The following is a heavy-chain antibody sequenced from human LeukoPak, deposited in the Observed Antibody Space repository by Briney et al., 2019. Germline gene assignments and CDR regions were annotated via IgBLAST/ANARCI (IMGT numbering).Heavy chain of an antibody. V-gene: IGHV4-34*01. CDR3: AGPGAGDLDY. Sequence: PSETLSLTCAIYGGSFGGYYWSWIRQPPGKGLEWIGEINHSGSTNYNPSLKGRVTISVDTSKNHFSLKLSSVTAADTAVYYCAGPGAGDLDYWGQGTLVTVSS. D-gene: IGHD3-10*01. CDR2: INHSGST. J-gene: IGHJ4*02. CDR1: GGSFGGYY.